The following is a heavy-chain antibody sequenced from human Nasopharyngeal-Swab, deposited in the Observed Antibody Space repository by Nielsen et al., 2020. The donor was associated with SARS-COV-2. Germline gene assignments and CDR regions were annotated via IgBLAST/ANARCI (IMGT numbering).Heavy chain of an antibody. V-gene: IGHV4-61*01. D-gene: IGHD1-26*01. J-gene: IGHJ4*02. Sequence: SETLSLTCTVSGGSISSGSIRSYYWSWNRQPPGKGLEWIGYFSYTGITNYNPSLKSRVTISVDMSKHQFSLKLSYVAAADTAVYYCAREVVGGLVDSWGQGTLVTVSS. CDR3: AREVVGGLVDS. CDR1: GGSISSGSIRSYY. CDR2: FSYTGIT.